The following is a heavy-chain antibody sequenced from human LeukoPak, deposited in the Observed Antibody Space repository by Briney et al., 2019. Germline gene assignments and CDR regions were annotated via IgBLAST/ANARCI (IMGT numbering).Heavy chain of an antibody. CDR1: GYSFTSYW. Sequence: GGSLQISCEASGYSFTSYWIGWVRQMPGKGLEWVALIYPVDSDTRYNPSFQGQVTISADKSINTVYLQWNSLKASDSAMYYCARHRGTIFGMVMYNWFDPWGQGTLVTVSS. CDR2: IYPVDSDT. J-gene: IGHJ5*02. D-gene: IGHD3-3*01. CDR3: ARHRGTIFGMVMYNWFDP. V-gene: IGHV5-51*01.